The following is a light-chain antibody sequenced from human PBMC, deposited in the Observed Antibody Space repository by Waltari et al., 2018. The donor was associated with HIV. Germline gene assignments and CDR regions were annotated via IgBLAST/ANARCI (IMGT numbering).Light chain of an antibody. J-gene: IGKJ5*01. V-gene: IGKV3-15*01. Sequence: EIVMTQYPATLSVPPGERATVSCTASQSVSSNVAWYQQKPGQAPRLLIYGASTRATGIPARFSGSGSGTEFTLTISSLQSEDFAVYYCQQNHDWPPTTFGQGTRLEIK. CDR2: GAS. CDR1: QSVSSN. CDR3: QQNHDWPPTT.